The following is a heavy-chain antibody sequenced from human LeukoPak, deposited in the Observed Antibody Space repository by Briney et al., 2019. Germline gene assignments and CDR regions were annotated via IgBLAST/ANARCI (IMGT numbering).Heavy chain of an antibody. CDR1: GXSISNYY. CDR3: ARSQSRANAGIFHY. V-gene: IGHV4-59*01. Sequence: SETLSLTCTVSGXSISNYYGSWIRQPPGEGLEWIGYIDYTGTTKYNPYLKSGVTITVKKSKNHFSLNLTSVTAADTAVYDCARSQSRANAGIFHYWGQGTLVTVSS. CDR2: IDYTGTT. D-gene: IGHD1-14*01. J-gene: IGHJ4*02.